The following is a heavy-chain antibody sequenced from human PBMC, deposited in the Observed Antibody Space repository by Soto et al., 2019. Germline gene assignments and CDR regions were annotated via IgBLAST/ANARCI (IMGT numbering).Heavy chain of an antibody. D-gene: IGHD2-15*01. J-gene: IGHJ6*02. CDR2: IYYRGSA. CDR3: ARVTYCSGGSCYLRGYYYYGMDV. V-gene: IGHV4-31*03. CDR1: GGSISSGGYY. Sequence: QVQLQESGPGLVKPSQTLSLTCTVSGGSISSGGYYWSWIRQHPGKGLEWIGYIYYRGSAYYNPSLKSRVTISVDTSKNQFSLKLSSVTAADTAVYYCARVTYCSGGSCYLRGYYYYGMDVWGQGTTVTVSS.